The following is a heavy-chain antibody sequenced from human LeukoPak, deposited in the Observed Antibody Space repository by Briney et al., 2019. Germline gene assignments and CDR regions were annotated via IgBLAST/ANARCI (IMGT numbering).Heavy chain of an antibody. J-gene: IGHJ6*02. CDR3: ARALIAAAGSSYYYYYGMDV. Sequence: APGKVSCTASGYTFTGYYMHWVRQAPRQGVECRGWINPNSSVTNYAQKFKDRVNMARDTSISTAYMELSRLRSDDTAVYYCARALIAAAGSSYYYYYGMDVWGQGTTVTVSS. CDR2: INPNSSVT. CDR1: GYTFTGYY. D-gene: IGHD6-13*01. V-gene: IGHV1-2*02.